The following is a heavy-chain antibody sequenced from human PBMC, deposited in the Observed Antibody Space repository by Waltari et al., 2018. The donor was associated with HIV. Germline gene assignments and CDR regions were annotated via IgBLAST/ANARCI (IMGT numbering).Heavy chain of an antibody. CDR2: INTGDGSK. V-gene: IGHV1-3*04. CDR3: ARELRFDIVFDY. D-gene: IGHD5-12*01. CDR1: KYTFASYG. Sequence: QVQLVQSGAEMRKPGASVKVSCTASKYTFASYGIHWLRQAPGQRLEWMGWINTGDGSKKYSQKFQGRVTITRDTSASTAYMQRSSLRSEDTAIYYCARELRFDIVFDYWGQGTLVTVSS. J-gene: IGHJ4*02.